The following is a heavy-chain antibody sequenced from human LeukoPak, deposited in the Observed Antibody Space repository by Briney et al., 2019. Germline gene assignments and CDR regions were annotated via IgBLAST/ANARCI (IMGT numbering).Heavy chain of an antibody. CDR1: GGFTSSTSYY. CDR2: IYYGGNT. CDR3: ARQAGHYGDYYDY. Sequence: SETLSLTCTVSGGFTSSTSYYWGWIRQSPGKGLEWIGSIYYGGNTYYNPSLRSRVTVSIDTSKNQFSLHLSSVTAADTAVYYCARQAGHYGDYYDYWGQGTLVTVPS. D-gene: IGHD4/OR15-4a*01. V-gene: IGHV4-39*01. J-gene: IGHJ4*02.